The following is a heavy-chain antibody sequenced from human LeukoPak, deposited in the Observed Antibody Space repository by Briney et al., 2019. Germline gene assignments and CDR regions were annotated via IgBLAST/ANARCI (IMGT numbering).Heavy chain of an antibody. CDR2: ISSSSSYI. J-gene: IGHJ4*02. V-gene: IGHV3-21*01. CDR3: ARDPLGDLLWFGELLGLFDY. D-gene: IGHD3-10*01. CDR1: GFTFSSYS. Sequence: PGGSLRLSCAASGFTFSSYSMNWVRQAPGKGLEWVSSISSSSSYIYYADSVKGRFTISRDNAKNSLYLQMNSLRAEDTAVYYCARDPLGDLLWFGELLGLFDYWGQGTLVTVSS.